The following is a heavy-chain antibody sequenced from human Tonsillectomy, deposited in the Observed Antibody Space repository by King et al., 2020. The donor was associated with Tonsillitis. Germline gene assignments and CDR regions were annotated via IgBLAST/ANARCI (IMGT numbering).Heavy chain of an antibody. CDR3: ARGPGTTFFYYHYGMDV. D-gene: IGHD1-7*01. Sequence: VQLVESGGGLIQPGGSLRLSCAASGFTVSSNYMSWVRQAPGKGLEWVSVVSSGGTTYYADSVKGRFTISRDNSKNTLYPLLNSLRTEDTATYYRARGPGTTFFYYHYGMDVWAKGPRSPSP. CDR1: GFTVSSNY. J-gene: IGHJ6*02. CDR2: VSSGGTT. V-gene: IGHV3-53*01.